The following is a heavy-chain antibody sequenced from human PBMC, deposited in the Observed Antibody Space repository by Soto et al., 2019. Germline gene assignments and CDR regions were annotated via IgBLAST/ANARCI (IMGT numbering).Heavy chain of an antibody. J-gene: IGHJ6*03. D-gene: IGHD2-2*01. CDR1: GFTVSSNY. CDR2: IYSGGST. Sequence: PGGSLRLSCAASGFTVSSNYMSWVRQAPGKGLEWVSVIYSGGSTYYADSVKGRFTISRDNSKNTLYLQMNSLRAEDTAVYYCARDVLGDIVVVPAASDYYYMDVWGKGTTVTVSS. CDR3: ARDVLGDIVVVPAASDYYYMDV. V-gene: IGHV3-66*01.